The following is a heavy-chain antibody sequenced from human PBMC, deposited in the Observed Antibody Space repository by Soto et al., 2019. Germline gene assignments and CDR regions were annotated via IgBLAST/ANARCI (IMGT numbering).Heavy chain of an antibody. D-gene: IGHD3-10*01. CDR2: ISWSGNNV. Sequence: GGSLRLSCAASGFTFDDYTMHWVRQTPGKGLEWVSSISWSGNNVDYRDSVKGRFTISRDNAKNSLYLQMNSLRAEDTAVYYCAREGGSGGSGDDAFAIWGQGTMVTVSS. J-gene: IGHJ3*02. CDR1: GFTFDDYT. CDR3: AREGGSGGSGDDAFAI. V-gene: IGHV3-9*01.